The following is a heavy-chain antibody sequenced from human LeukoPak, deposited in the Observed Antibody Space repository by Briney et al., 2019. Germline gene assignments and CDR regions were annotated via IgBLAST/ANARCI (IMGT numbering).Heavy chain of an antibody. D-gene: IGHD6-13*01. CDR2: IYYSGST. V-gene: IGHV4-31*03. J-gene: IGHJ4*02. Sequence: QVQLQESGPVLVIPSQTLSLTCTVSGGSISSGTYYWSWIRQHPGKDLEWIGNIYYSGSTFYNPSLKSRVTISVDTSKNQLSLKLSSVTAADTAVYYCARHDRIIASPLVWGQGTLVTVSS. CDR1: GGSISSGTYY. CDR3: ARHDRIIASPLV.